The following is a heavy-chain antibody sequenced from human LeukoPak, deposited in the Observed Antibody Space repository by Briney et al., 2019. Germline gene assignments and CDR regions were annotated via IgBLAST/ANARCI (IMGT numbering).Heavy chain of an antibody. D-gene: IGHD6-19*01. CDR2: IYPGDSDT. J-gene: IGHJ4*02. Sequence: GESLKISCKTSGYSFTTYWIGWVRQMPGKGLEWMGIIYPGDSDTRYSPSFQGQVTISADKSISTAYLQWSSLKASDTAMYYCARHQGIAVATPDYWGQGTLVAVSS. CDR3: ARHQGIAVATPDY. CDR1: GYSFTTYW. V-gene: IGHV5-51*01.